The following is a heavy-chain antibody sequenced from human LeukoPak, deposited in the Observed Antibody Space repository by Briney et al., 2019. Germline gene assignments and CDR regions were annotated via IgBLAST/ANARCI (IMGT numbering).Heavy chain of an antibody. CDR3: ARGSGTYHDDHFDH. D-gene: IGHD3-10*01. CDR1: SGSISSGSYY. J-gene: IGHJ4*02. CDR2: MYSSGST. V-gene: IGHV4-61*02. Sequence: PSQTLSLTCTVSSGSISSGSYYWSWIRQPAGKGLEWIGRMYSSGSTNYNPSLRSRVTISVDRSDNQFSLKLSSVTAADTAVYFCARGSGTYHDDHFDHWGQGTLVTVSS.